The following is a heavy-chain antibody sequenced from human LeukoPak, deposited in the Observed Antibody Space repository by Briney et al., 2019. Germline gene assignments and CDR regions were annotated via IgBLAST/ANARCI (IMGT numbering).Heavy chain of an antibody. CDR3: AKDGYSSASSFHYYYYMDV. V-gene: IGHV3-30*18. J-gene: IGHJ6*03. CDR1: GFTFSSYG. D-gene: IGHD2-15*01. Sequence: GGSLRLSCADSGFTFSSYGMHWVRQAPGKGLEWVAVISYDGSNKYYADSVKGRFTISRDNSKNTLYLQMNSLRAEDTAVYYCAKDGYSSASSFHYYYYMDVWGKGTTVTVSS. CDR2: ISYDGSNK.